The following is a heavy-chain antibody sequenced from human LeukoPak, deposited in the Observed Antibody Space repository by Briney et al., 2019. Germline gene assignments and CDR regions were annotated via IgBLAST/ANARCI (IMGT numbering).Heavy chain of an antibody. CDR1: GGSFSGYY. CDR2: INHSGST. Sequence: SETLSLTCAVYGGSFSGYYWSWIRQSPGKGLEWIGEINHSGSTNYNPSLKSRVTISVDTSKNQFSLKLSSMSAADTAVYYCARRGPYDYVWGSYRSNRYWFDPWGQGTLVTVSS. D-gene: IGHD3-16*02. CDR3: ARRGPYDYVWGSYRSNRYWFDP. J-gene: IGHJ5*02. V-gene: IGHV4-34*01.